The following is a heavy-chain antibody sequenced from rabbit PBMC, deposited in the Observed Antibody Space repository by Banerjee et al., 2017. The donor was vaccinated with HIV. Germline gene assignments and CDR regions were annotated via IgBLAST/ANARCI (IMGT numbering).Heavy chain of an antibody. D-gene: IGHD8-1*01. V-gene: IGHV1S40*01. J-gene: IGHJ4*01. CDR3: VRAGVYAGSSSYTGFDFNL. CDR1: GFSFSSSYY. CDR2: MDAGSGSA. Sequence: QSLEESGGDLVKPGASLTLTCTASGFSFSSSYYMCWVRQAPGKGLEWIGCMDAGSGSAYYASWAKGRFPISKASSTTVTLQMTSLTAADTATYFCVRAGVYAGSSSYTGFDFNLWGPGTLVTVS.